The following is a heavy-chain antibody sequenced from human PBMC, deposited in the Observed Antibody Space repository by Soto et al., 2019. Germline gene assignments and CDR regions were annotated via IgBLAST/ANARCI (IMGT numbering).Heavy chain of an antibody. D-gene: IGHD5-18*01. CDR1: GGTFSSYA. J-gene: IGHJ4*02. V-gene: IGHV1-69*01. CDR3: ARGAPADTAMPYPFDY. CDR2: IIPIFGTA. Sequence: QVQLVQSGAEVKKPGSSVKVSCKASGGTFSSYAISWVRQAPGQGLEWMGGIIPIFGTANYAQKFQGRVTITADESTSTAYRELSSLRSEDTAVYYCARGAPADTAMPYPFDYWGQGTLVTVSS.